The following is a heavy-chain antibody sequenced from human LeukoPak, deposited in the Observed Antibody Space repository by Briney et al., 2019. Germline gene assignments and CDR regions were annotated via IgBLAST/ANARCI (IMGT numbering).Heavy chain of an antibody. J-gene: IGHJ4*02. Sequence: SETLSLTCTVSDGSTTNYWWSWIRQPPGKGLEWIGYIYYGGITNYVPSLKGRITMSLDTSRNQVSLNLRSVTAADTALYFCASLGGTYDFWGQGTLVTVSP. CDR3: ASLGGTYDF. D-gene: IGHD1-26*01. V-gene: IGHV4-59*08. CDR1: DGSTTNYW. CDR2: IYYGGIT.